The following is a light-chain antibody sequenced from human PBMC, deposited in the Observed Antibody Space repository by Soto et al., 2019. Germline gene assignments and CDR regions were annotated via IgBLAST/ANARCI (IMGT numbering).Light chain of an antibody. Sequence: EIVLTQSPGTLSLSPGDRATLSCRASQSVSSHFLAWYQQKPGQAPRLLIHGTSSRATGIPDRFSGSGSGTDFTLTISSLEPEDFAVYYCQQYGNSPWTFGQGTKVDIK. CDR2: GTS. V-gene: IGKV3-20*01. CDR3: QQYGNSPWT. CDR1: QSVSSHF. J-gene: IGKJ1*01.